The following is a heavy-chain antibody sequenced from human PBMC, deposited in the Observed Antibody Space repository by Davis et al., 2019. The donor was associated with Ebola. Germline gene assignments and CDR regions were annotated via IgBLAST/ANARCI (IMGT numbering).Heavy chain of an antibody. Sequence: SETLSLTCAVYGGSFSGYYWSWIRQPPGKGLEWIGEINHSGSTNYNPSLKSRVTISVDTSKNQFSLKLSSVTAADTAVYYCARFGGYDYVDYWGQGTLVTVSS. CDR1: GGSFSGYY. V-gene: IGHV4-34*01. CDR2: INHSGST. CDR3: ARFGGYDYVDY. J-gene: IGHJ4*02. D-gene: IGHD5-12*01.